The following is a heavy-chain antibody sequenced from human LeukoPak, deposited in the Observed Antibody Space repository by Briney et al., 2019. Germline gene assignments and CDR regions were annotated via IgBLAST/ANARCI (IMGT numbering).Heavy chain of an antibody. CDR3: AKDRLLDYMDV. J-gene: IGHJ6*03. V-gene: IGHV3-23*01. CDR1: GFIFHNYA. Sequence: QPGGSLRLSCVGSGFIFHNYALTWVRPAPGKGLEWVSLIRDKGDVTYYADSVKGRFTISRDNSKNTGFLQMESLRVEDTAVYYCAKDRLLDYMDVWGKGTTVTVSS. CDR2: IRDKGDVT.